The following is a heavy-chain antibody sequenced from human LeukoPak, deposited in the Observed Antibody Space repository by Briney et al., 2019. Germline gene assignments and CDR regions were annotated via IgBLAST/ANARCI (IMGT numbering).Heavy chain of an antibody. V-gene: IGHV5-51*01. D-gene: IGHD6-6*01. CDR1: GYSFTSYW. Sequence: HGESLKISCKGSGYSFTSYWIGWVRQMPGKGLGWMGIIYPGDSDTRYSPSFQGQVTISADKSISTAYLQWSSLKASDTAMYYCARSPVMQLVGIDYWGQGTLVTVSS. CDR2: IYPGDSDT. CDR3: ARSPVMQLVGIDY. J-gene: IGHJ4*02.